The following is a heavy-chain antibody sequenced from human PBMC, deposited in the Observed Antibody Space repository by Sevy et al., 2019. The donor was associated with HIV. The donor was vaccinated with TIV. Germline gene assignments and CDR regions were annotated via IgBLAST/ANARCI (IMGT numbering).Heavy chain of an antibody. CDR1: GFTFSGYT. CDR3: ARGGWDIVVVPAAFDI. J-gene: IGHJ3*02. V-gene: IGHV3-30-3*01. Sequence: GGSLRLSCAASGFTFSGYTLHWVRQAPGKGLEWVAVISFDGSNKYYVDSVKGRFTISRDNSKNTLYLQMYSLRPEDTAVYYCARGGWDIVVVPAAFDIWGQGTMVTVSS. CDR2: ISFDGSNK. D-gene: IGHD2-2*01.